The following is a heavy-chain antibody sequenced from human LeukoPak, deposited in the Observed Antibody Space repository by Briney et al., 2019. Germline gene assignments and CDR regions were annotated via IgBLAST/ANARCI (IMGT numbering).Heavy chain of an antibody. CDR1: DGSISSGSYY. CDR3: ARQREILTGYRPYHFDY. D-gene: IGHD3-9*01. J-gene: IGHJ4*02. CDR2: IYHSGST. Sequence: SETLPLTCTVSDGSISSGSYYWGWIRQPPGKGLEWIGYIYHSGSTYYNPSLKSRVTISVDRSKNQFSLKLSSVTAADTAVYYCARQREILTGYRPYHFDYWGQGTLVTVSS. V-gene: IGHV4-30-2*01.